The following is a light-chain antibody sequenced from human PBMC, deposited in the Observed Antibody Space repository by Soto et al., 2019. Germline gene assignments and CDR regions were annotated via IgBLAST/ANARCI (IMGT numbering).Light chain of an antibody. CDR1: SSDVGNYNY. V-gene: IGLV2-14*03. CDR2: DVT. J-gene: IGLJ2*01. Sequence: QSVLTQPASVSGSPGQSITISCTGTSSDVGNYNYVSWYQHHPGKAPKLMIYDVTNRASGVSNRFSGSKSANTASLSISGLQPEDEAVYFCTSYTSSSTSVIFGGGTKVTVL. CDR3: TSYTSSSTSVI.